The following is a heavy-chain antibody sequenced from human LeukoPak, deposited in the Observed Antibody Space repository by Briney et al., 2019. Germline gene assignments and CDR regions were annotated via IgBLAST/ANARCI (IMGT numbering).Heavy chain of an antibody. Sequence: GGSLRLSCAASGFTFSSYAMSWVRQDPGKGLEWVSAISGSGGSTYYADSVKGRFTISRDNSKNTLYLQMNSLRAEDTAVYYCAKGGYGSGSYPFDYWGQGTLVTVSS. V-gene: IGHV3-23*01. CDR1: GFTFSSYA. CDR3: AKGGYGSGSYPFDY. J-gene: IGHJ4*02. CDR2: ISGSGGST. D-gene: IGHD3-10*01.